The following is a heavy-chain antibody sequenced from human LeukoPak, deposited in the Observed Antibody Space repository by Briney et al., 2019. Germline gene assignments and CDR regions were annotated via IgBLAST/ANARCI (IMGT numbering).Heavy chain of an antibody. CDR1: GYTFSSYC. D-gene: IGHD3-10*01. Sequence: GGSLRLSCAASGYTFSSYCMHWVRQAPGKGLVWVSRINEDGSSTSYAESVRGRFTISRDNAKNTLYLQMNGLRAEDAAVYYCRRVTFGARDSWGQGTLVTVSS. V-gene: IGHV3-74*01. CDR3: RRVTFGARDS. CDR2: INEDGSST. J-gene: IGHJ4*02.